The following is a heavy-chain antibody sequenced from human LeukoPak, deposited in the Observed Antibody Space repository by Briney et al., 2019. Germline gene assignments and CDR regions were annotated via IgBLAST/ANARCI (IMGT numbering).Heavy chain of an antibody. CDR2: INPNSGGT. D-gene: IGHD4-17*01. J-gene: IGHJ3*02. V-gene: IGHV1-2*02. CDR3: ARDRVAGDYGDYYAFDI. CDR1: GYTFTGYY. Sequence: ASVKVSCKASGYTFTGYYMHWVRQAPGQGLEWMGWINPNSGGTNYAQKFQGRVTMTRDTSISTAYMELSRLRSDDTAVYYCARDRVAGDYGDYYAFDIWGQGTMVTVSS.